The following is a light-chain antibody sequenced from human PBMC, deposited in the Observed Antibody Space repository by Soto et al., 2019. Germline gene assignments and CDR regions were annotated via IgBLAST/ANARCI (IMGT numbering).Light chain of an antibody. CDR3: QQYGSSLFT. CDR1: QSVSSKY. J-gene: IGKJ3*01. V-gene: IGKV3-20*01. CDR2: GTS. Sequence: EIVLTQSPGTLSLSPGERATLSCRASQSVSSKYLAWYQQKPGRAPRALIYGTSIRASGVPERFSGGGSGTDFTLTITRLEPEDFAVYYCQQYGSSLFTFGPGT.